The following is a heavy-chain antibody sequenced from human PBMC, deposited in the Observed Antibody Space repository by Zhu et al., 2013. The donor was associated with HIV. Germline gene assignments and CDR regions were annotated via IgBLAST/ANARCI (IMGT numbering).Heavy chain of an antibody. CDR1: GGTFSSYA. CDR2: IIPIFGTA. CDR3: ARPVDTAMVDYYYYYGMDV. D-gene: IGHD5-18*01. V-gene: IGHV1-69*01. J-gene: IGHJ6*02. Sequence: QVQLVQSGAEVKKPGSSVKVSCKASGGTFSSYAISWVRQAPGQGLEWMGGIIPIFGTANYAQKFQGRVTITADESTSTAYMELSSLRSEDTAVYYCARPVDTAMVDYYYYYGMDVWGQGTTVTVSS.